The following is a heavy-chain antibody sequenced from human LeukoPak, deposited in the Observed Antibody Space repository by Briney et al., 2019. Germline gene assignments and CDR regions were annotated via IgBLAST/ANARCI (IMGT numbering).Heavy chain of an antibody. J-gene: IGHJ4*02. D-gene: IGHD6-13*01. Sequence: GRSLRLSCAASGFTFDDYAMHWVRQAPGEGLEWVSGISWNSGSIGYADSVKGRFTISRDNAKNSLYLQMNSLRAEDTALYYCAKDQQQLARRLFDYWGQGTLVTVSS. V-gene: IGHV3-9*01. CDR3: AKDQQQLARRLFDY. CDR2: ISWNSGSI. CDR1: GFTFDDYA.